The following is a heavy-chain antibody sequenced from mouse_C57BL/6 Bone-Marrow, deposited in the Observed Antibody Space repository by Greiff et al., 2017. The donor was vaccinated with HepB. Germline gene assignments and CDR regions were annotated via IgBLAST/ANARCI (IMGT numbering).Heavy chain of an antibody. CDR3: TRGGYYGTWFAY. J-gene: IGHJ3*01. CDR1: GFTFSSYA. CDR2: ISSGGDYI. D-gene: IGHD1-1*01. Sequence: DVHLVESGEGLVKPGGSLKLSCAASGFTFSSYAMSWVRQTPEKRLEWVAYISSGGDYIYYADTVKGRFTISRDNARNTLYLQMSSLKSEDTAMYYCTRGGYYGTWFAYWGQGTLVTVSA. V-gene: IGHV5-9-1*02.